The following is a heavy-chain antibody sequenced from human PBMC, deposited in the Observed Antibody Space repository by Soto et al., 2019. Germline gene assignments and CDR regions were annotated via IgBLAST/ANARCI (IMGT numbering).Heavy chain of an antibody. Sequence: GGSLRLSCAASGFTFSSYAMSWVRQAPGKGLEWVSAISGSGGSTYYADTVEGRITISRDNSKNKLYQQMNSLRAEDTAVYYCSKVYYYDFWCGYYRELNWFDPWGQGTLVTVSS. CDR3: SKVYYYDFWCGYYRELNWFDP. J-gene: IGHJ5*02. D-gene: IGHD3-3*01. V-gene: IGHV3-23*01. CDR1: GFTFSSYA. CDR2: ISGSGGST.